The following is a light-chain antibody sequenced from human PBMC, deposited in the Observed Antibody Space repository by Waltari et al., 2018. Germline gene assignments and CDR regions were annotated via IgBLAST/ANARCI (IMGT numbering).Light chain of an antibody. CDR2: EVS. V-gene: IGLV2-14*01. CDR1: SMDVGGYNY. Sequence: QSALTQPASVSGSPGQSITISCTGTSMDVGGYNYVSWYQQHPGKAPKLMIYEVSNRPSGVSNRFSGSKSGNTASLTISGLQAEDEGDYYCSSYTSSNTLVFGGGTKLTVL. J-gene: IGLJ3*02. CDR3: SSYTSSNTLV.